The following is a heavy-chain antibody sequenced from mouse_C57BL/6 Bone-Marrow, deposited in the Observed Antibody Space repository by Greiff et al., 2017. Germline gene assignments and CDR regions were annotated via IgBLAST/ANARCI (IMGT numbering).Heavy chain of an antibody. Sequence: VQLKESGTVLARPGASVKMSCKTSGYTFTSYWMHWVKQRPGQGLEWIGAIYPGNSDTSYNQKFKGKAKLTAVTSASTAYMELSSLTNEDSAVYYCTTYYGSSPYYFDYWGQGTTLTVSS. V-gene: IGHV1-5*01. J-gene: IGHJ2*01. CDR2: IYPGNSDT. CDR1: GYTFTSYW. CDR3: TTYYGSSPYYFDY. D-gene: IGHD1-1*01.